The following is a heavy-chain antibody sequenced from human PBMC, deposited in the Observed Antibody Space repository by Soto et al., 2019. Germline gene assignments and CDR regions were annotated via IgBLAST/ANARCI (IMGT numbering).Heavy chain of an antibody. J-gene: IGHJ6*02. V-gene: IGHV3-23*01. CDR3: AKDRTFNFYYGMDV. CDR1: VLTSKNYA. CDR2: ISGSGVST. Sequence: LXLSCVASVLTSKNYAMSWVRQAPGMGLEWVAGISGSGVSTYYAGSVKGRFTISRDNSKITVYLQMNSLRDEDSAVYYCAKDRTFNFYYGMDVWGQGTTVTVSS.